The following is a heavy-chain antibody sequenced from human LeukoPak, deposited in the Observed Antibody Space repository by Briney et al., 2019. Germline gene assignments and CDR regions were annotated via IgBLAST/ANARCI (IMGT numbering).Heavy chain of an antibody. D-gene: IGHD1-26*01. Sequence: GGSLRLSCAASGFTFSKYAMHWVRQTPGKGLVWVAAIWNDGSDENYADSVKGRFTISSDNSKSTLYLQMNSLRAEDTAVYYCTFEIGRSQGAFDIWGQGTMITVSS. V-gene: IGHV3-33*01. CDR1: GFTFSKYA. CDR2: IWNDGSDE. CDR3: TFEIGRSQGAFDI. J-gene: IGHJ3*02.